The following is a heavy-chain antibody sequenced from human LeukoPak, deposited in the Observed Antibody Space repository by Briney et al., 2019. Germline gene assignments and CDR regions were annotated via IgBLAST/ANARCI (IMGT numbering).Heavy chain of an antibody. CDR1: GYTFTSYY. Sequence: ASVKVSCKASGYTFTSYYMHWVRQAPGQGLEWMGIINPSGGSTSYAQKFQGRVTMTRDTSTSTVYMELSSLRSEDTAVYYCAKDGIQLRYLDWWTYYYYYYMDVWGKGTTVTVSS. D-gene: IGHD3-9*01. CDR3: AKDGIQLRYLDWWTYYYYYYMDV. CDR2: INPSGGST. J-gene: IGHJ6*03. V-gene: IGHV1-46*01.